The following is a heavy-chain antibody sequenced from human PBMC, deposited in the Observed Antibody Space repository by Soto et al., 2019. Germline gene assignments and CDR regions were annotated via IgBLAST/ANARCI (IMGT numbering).Heavy chain of an antibody. D-gene: IGHD2-2*01. Sequence: QVQLVQSGAEVKKPGSSVKVSCKASGGTFGSYAISWVRQAPGQGLEWMGGIIPIPGTANYAQKFQGRVTIAADESTSTAYMELSSLRSEDTAVYYCARLQGSSTSLEIYYYYYYGMDVWGQGTTVIVSS. CDR1: GGTFGSYA. J-gene: IGHJ6*02. V-gene: IGHV1-69*01. CDR2: IIPIPGTA. CDR3: ARLQGSSTSLEIYYYYYYGMDV.